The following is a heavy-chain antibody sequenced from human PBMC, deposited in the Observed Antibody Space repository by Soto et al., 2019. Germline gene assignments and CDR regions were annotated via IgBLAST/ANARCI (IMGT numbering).Heavy chain of an antibody. Sequence: QVQLVQSGAEVKKPGASVKVSCKASGYTFTGYYMHWVRQAPGQGLEWMGWINPNSGGTNYAQKFQGRVTMTRDTSISTAYMELSRLRSDDTAVYYCATFNPYVDIVATIEGRGFDYWGQGTLVTVSS. J-gene: IGHJ4*02. CDR3: ATFNPYVDIVATIEGRGFDY. CDR2: INPNSGGT. CDR1: GYTFTGYY. V-gene: IGHV1-2*02. D-gene: IGHD5-12*01.